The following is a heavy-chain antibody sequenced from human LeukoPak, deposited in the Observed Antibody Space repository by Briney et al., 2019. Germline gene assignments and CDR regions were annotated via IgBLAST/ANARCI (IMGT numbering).Heavy chain of an antibody. V-gene: IGHV4-34*01. J-gene: IGHJ4*02. CDR2: INHSGST. CDR3: ARGGLYCSGGSCYSALDY. CDR1: GGSFSGYY. D-gene: IGHD2-15*01. Sequence: SETLSLTCAVYGGSFSGYYWSWIRQPPGKGLEWIGEINHSGSTNYNPSLKSRVTISVDTSKNQFSLKLSSVTAADTAVYYCARGGLYCSGGSCYSALDYWGQGTLVTVSS.